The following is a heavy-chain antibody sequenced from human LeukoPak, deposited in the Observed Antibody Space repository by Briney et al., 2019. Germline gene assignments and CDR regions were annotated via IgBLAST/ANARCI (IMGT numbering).Heavy chain of an antibody. Sequence: GGSLRLSCPASGFTFSSYAMSWVGQAAGKGLDGVSAISGSGWSTYYADSVKGRFTISRDNPKNTLYLQMTSLRAEDTAVYYCAKSVMITFGGVIGAFDIWGQGTMVTVSS. J-gene: IGHJ3*02. CDR3: AKSVMITFGGVIGAFDI. V-gene: IGHV3-23*01. CDR2: ISGSGWST. D-gene: IGHD3-16*02. CDR1: GFTFSSYA.